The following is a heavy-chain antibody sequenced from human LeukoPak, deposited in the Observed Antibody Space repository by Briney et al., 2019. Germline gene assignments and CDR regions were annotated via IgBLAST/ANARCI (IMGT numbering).Heavy chain of an antibody. V-gene: IGHV3-30*02. CDR1: GFTFSSYG. CDR2: IRYDGSII. CDR3: AKFYGDYYYYYYMDV. D-gene: IGHD4-17*01. J-gene: IGHJ6*03. Sequence: GGSLRLSCAASGFTFSSYGMHWVRQAPGKGLEWVTFIRYDGSIIYYADSVKGRFTISRDNSKNTLYLQLNSLRAEDTAIYYCAKFYGDYYYYYYMDVWGKGTTVTVSS.